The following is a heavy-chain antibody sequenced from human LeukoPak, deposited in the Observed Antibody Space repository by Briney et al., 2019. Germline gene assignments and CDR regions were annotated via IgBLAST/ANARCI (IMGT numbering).Heavy chain of an antibody. CDR1: GFTFSDYW. V-gene: IGHV3-7*03. D-gene: IGHD1-14*01. CDR3: ARSPDGFDY. Sequence: PGGSLRLSRAASGFTFSDYWMSWVRQAPGKGLEWVANIKPVGSEKYYVDSVKGRFTISRDNAKNSVYLQMNSLRAEDTAVYYCARSPDGFDYWGQGTLVTVSS. CDR2: IKPVGSEK. J-gene: IGHJ4*02.